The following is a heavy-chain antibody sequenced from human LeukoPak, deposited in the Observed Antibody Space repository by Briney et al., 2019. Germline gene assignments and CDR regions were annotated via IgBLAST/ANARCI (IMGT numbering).Heavy chain of an antibody. D-gene: IGHD1-26*01. CDR2: ISGSGVMT. V-gene: IGHV3-23*01. Sequence: GGSLRLSCAASGFTFSSHAMTWVRQAPGKGLEWVATISGSGVMTYYADSVKGRFTVSGDNSKNTLYLQMSSLTAADTAVYYCAKDRSIGTYYTFDHWGQGTLVTVSA. J-gene: IGHJ4*02. CDR3: AKDRSIGTYYTFDH. CDR1: GFTFSSHA.